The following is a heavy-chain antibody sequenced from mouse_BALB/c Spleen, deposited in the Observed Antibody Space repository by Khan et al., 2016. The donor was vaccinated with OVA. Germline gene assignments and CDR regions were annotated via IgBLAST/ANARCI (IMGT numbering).Heavy chain of an antibody. V-gene: IGHV3-2*02. D-gene: IGHD2-10*02. CDR3: ARVYGGDFDY. Sequence: VRLKESGPGLVKPSQSLSLTCTVTGYSIASDYAWNWIRQFPGNKLEWMGFISYSGNTNYNPSLKSRISITRDTSKNQFFLQLNSVTSEDTATYYCARVYGGDFDYWGQGTTLTVSS. CDR2: ISYSGNT. J-gene: IGHJ2*01. CDR1: GYSIASDYA.